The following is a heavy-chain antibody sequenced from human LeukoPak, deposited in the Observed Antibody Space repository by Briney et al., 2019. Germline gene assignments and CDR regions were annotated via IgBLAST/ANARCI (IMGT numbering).Heavy chain of an antibody. CDR2: INPSGGST. V-gene: IGHV1-46*01. Sequence: GASVKVSCKASGYTFTSYAMNWVRQAPGQGLEWMGIINPSGGSTNYAQKFQGRVTMTRDTSTSTVYMELSSLRSEDSAVYYCARWTTTYLDYWGQGTLVTVSS. CDR1: GYTFTSYA. D-gene: IGHD4-11*01. CDR3: ARWTTTYLDY. J-gene: IGHJ4*02.